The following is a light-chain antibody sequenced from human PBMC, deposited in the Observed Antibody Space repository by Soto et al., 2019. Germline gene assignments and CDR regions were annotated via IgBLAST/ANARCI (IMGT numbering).Light chain of an antibody. V-gene: IGKV4-1*01. J-gene: IGKJ4*01. Sequence: DVMVNQARVSLAVSMGERATINCKSSQSLLYSPDNKNYLAWYQQKQGQPPKLLIYWASTRASGVPARFNGSGSGTDFTLTITSLQADDVALYYCHQYYSLPLTFGGGTKVET. CDR2: WAS. CDR3: HQYYSLPLT. CDR1: QSLLYSPDNKNY.